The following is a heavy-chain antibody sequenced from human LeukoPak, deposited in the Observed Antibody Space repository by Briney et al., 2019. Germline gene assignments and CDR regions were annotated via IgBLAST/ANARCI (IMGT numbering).Heavy chain of an antibody. Sequence: GASVKVSCKASGYTFTSYGISWVRQAPGQGLEWMGRIIPILGIANYAQKFQGRVTITADKSTSTAYMELSSLRSEDTAVYYCARGLDCSGGSCYSNYYGMDVWGQGTTVTVSS. V-gene: IGHV1-69*04. CDR2: IIPILGIA. CDR1: GYTFTSYG. CDR3: ARGLDCSGGSCYSNYYGMDV. J-gene: IGHJ6*02. D-gene: IGHD2-15*01.